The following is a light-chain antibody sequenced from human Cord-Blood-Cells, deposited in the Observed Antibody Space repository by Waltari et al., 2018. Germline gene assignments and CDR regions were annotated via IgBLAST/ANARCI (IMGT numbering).Light chain of an antibody. CDR1: QSISSY. Sequence: DIQMTQSPSPLSASVGDRVTITCRASQSISSYLNCYQQKPGKAPKLLIYAASSLQSGVPSRFSGSGSGTDFTLTISSLQPEDFATYYCQQSYSTPYTFGQGTKLEIK. CDR3: QQSYSTPYT. V-gene: IGKV1-39*01. J-gene: IGKJ2*01. CDR2: AAS.